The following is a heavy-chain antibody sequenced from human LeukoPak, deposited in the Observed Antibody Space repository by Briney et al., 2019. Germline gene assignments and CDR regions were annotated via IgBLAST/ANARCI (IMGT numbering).Heavy chain of an antibody. V-gene: IGHV3-7*01. CDR2: IKQDGSEK. CDR3: AREAFDETDYYDSSGYWYAFDI. Sequence: PGGSLRLSCAASGFTFSSYWMSWVRQAPWKGLEWVANIKQDGSEKYYVDSVKGRFTISRDNAKNSLYLQMNSLRAEDTAVYYCAREAFDETDYYDSSGYWYAFDIWGQGTMVTVSS. J-gene: IGHJ3*02. CDR1: GFTFSSYW. D-gene: IGHD3-22*01.